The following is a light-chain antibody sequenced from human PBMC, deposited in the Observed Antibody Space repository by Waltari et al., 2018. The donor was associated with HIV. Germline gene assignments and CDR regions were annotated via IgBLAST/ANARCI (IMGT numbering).Light chain of an antibody. CDR2: EVS. CDR1: SSDVGGYNY. Sequence: QSALTQPASVSGSPGQSIPISCPGTSSDVGGYNYVSRYQQPPGKAPKLMIYEVSNRPSGVSNRFSGSKSGNTASLTISGLQAEDEADYYCSSYTTSSSTLPFGGGTKLTVL. J-gene: IGLJ2*01. V-gene: IGLV2-14*01. CDR3: SSYTTSSSTLP.